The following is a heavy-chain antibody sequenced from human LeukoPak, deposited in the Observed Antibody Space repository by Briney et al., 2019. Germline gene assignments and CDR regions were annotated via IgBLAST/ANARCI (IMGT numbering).Heavy chain of an antibody. CDR3: ARYDSRGSASTRFDY. CDR2: IYGTGST. V-gene: IGHV4-38-2*01. Sequence: PSETLSLTCAVSVYSLGKNYYWGWIRQPPGKGLEWIGRIYGTGSTSYNPSLMNRVTMSVDTSKNHFSLKLTSVTAADTAVYYCARYDSRGSASTRFDYWGQGILVTISS. D-gene: IGHD3-16*01. J-gene: IGHJ4*02. CDR1: VYSLGKNYY.